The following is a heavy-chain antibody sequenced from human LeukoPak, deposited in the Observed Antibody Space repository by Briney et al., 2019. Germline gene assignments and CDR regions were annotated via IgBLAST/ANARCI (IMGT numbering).Heavy chain of an antibody. CDR3: ARGTQTTVTAFDAFDI. CDR1: GGTFSSYA. CDR2: IIPIFGTA. Sequence: ASVKVSCKASGGTFSSYAISWVRQAPGQGLEWMGGIIPIFGTANYAQKFQGRVTNTADESTSTAYMELSSLRSEDTAVYYCARGTQTTVTAFDAFDIWGQGTMVTVSS. J-gene: IGHJ3*02. D-gene: IGHD4-11*01. V-gene: IGHV1-69*13.